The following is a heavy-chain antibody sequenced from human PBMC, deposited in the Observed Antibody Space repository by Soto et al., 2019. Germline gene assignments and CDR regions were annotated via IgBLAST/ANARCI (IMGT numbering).Heavy chain of an antibody. J-gene: IGHJ4*02. CDR3: ARGGSNYRTFDY. CDR2: IGAYSGNT. V-gene: IGHV1-18*01. Sequence: ASVKVSCEASGYTIISYGISWVRQAPGQGLEWMGWIGAYSGNTNYVQKFQGRVTMTTDTSTSTAYMELRSLRSDDSAVYFCARGGSNYRTFDYWGQATLVTVSP. D-gene: IGHD1-26*01. CDR1: GYTIISYG.